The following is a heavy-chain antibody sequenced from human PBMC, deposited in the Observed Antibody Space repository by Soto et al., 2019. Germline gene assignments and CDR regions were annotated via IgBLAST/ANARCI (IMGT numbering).Heavy chain of an antibody. CDR3: ARDIGAENDYDILTGLAN. CDR1: GFTFSSYG. CDR2: IWYDGSNK. J-gene: IGHJ4*02. V-gene: IGHV3-33*01. D-gene: IGHD3-9*01. Sequence: GGSLRLSCAASGFTFSSYGMHWVRQAPGKGLEWVAVIWYDGSNKYYADSVKGRFTISRDNSKNTLYLKMNSLRAEDTAVYYCARDIGAENDYDILTGLANWGQGTLVTVSS.